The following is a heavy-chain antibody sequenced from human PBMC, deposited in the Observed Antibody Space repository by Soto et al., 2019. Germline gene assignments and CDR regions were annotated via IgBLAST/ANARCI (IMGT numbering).Heavy chain of an antibody. J-gene: IGHJ6*02. CDR2: IIPIFGTA. Sequence: QVQLVQSGAEVKKPGSSVKVSCKASGGTFSSYAISWVRQAPGQGLEWMGGIIPIFGTANYAQKFQGRVTITADESTSTAYMALSSLRSEDTAVYYCARDRPKGGSTTLYYYYGMDVWGQGTTVTVSS. V-gene: IGHV1-69*12. CDR3: ARDRPKGGSTTLYYYYGMDV. D-gene: IGHD1-26*01. CDR1: GGTFSSYA.